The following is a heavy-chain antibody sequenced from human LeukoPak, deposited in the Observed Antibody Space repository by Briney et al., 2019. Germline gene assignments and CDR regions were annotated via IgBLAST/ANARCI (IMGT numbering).Heavy chain of an antibody. CDR3: ARDGPNCSGGSCYSGTLDY. CDR1: GFIFSSYG. D-gene: IGHD2-15*01. Sequence: PGRSLRLSCAASGFIFSSYGMHWVRQAPGKGLEWVAVIWYDGSNEYYADSVKGRFTISRDNSKNTLYLQMNSLRAEDTAVYYCARDGPNCSGGSCYSGTLDYWGQGTLVTVSS. J-gene: IGHJ4*02. CDR2: IWYDGSNE. V-gene: IGHV3-33*01.